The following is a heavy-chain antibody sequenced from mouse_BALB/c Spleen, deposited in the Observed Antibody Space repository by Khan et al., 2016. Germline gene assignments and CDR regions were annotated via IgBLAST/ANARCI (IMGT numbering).Heavy chain of an antibody. V-gene: IGHV9-3*02. J-gene: IGHJ3*01. D-gene: IGHD2-4*01. CDR3: ARWGYEYDWFDY. CDR1: GYSFTNYG. Sequence: QFQLVQSGPELKKPGETVKISCKASGYSFTNYGMNWVKQAPGKGLKWMGWIDTNTGEPTYAEEFKGRFAFSLETSAITAYLQINNLKNDDTATXSDARWGYEYDWFDYWGQGTLVTVSA. CDR2: IDTNTGEP.